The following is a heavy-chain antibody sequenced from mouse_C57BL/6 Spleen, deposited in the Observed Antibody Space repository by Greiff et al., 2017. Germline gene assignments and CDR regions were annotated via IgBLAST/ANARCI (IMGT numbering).Heavy chain of an antibody. Sequence: VTLVESGPGLVQPSQSLSITCTVSGFSLTSYGVHWVRQSPGKGLEWLGVIWRGGSTDYNAAFMSRMSIPKDNSKSQVFFNMNSLQADDTAIYNCAKTYYYGSSPQGYFDVWGTGTTVTVAS. CDR1: GFSLTSYG. J-gene: IGHJ1*03. D-gene: IGHD1-1*01. CDR2: IWRGGST. V-gene: IGHV2-5*01. CDR3: AKTYYYGSSPQGYFDV.